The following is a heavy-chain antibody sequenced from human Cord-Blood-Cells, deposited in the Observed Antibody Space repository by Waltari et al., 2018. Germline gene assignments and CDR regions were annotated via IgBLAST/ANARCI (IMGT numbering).Heavy chain of an antibody. J-gene: IGHJ4*02. V-gene: IGHV4-34*01. D-gene: IGHD1-26*01. CDR3: ARGHPQWELYYFDY. CDR2: INHSGST. CDR1: GRSFSGYY. Sequence: QVQLQQWGAGLLKPSETLSLTCAVYGRSFSGYYWSCIRQPPGKGLGWIGEINHSGSTNYNPSLKSRVTISVDTSKNQFSLKLSSVTAADTAVYYCARGHPQWELYYFDYWGQGTLVTVSS.